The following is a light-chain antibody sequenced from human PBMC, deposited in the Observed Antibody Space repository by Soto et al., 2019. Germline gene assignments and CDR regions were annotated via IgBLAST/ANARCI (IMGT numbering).Light chain of an antibody. CDR3: SSYAGSNNYV. J-gene: IGLJ1*01. Sequence: QSALTQPPSAPGSPGQSVTSSCTGTSSDVGGYNYVSWYQQHPGKAPKLMIYEVSKRPSGVPDRFSRSKSGNTASLTVSGLQAEDEADYYCSSYAGSNNYVFGTGTKLTVL. V-gene: IGLV2-8*01. CDR1: SSDVGGYNY. CDR2: EVS.